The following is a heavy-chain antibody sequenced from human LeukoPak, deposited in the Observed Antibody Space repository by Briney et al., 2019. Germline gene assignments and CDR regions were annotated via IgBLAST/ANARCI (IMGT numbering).Heavy chain of an antibody. CDR2: ISGSGGST. V-gene: IGHV3-23*01. CDR1: GFTFSSFA. J-gene: IGHJ4*02. CDR3: ARGDGYNSYYFDY. D-gene: IGHD5-24*01. Sequence: PGGSLRLSCAASGFTFSSFAMSWVRQAPGKGLEWVSGISGSGGSTYYADSVKGRFTISRDNSKNTLYLQMNSLRAEDTAVYFCARGDGYNSYYFDYWGQGTLVTVSS.